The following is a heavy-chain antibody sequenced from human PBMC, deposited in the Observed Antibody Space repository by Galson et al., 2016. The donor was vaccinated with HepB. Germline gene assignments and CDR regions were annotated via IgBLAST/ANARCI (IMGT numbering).Heavy chain of an antibody. CDR1: GFAFATYS. D-gene: IGHD5-24*01. CDR3: TWGWQAAWLQGQNVLDY. Sequence: SLRLSCAASGFAFATYSMNWVRQAHGKGLEWVSSISSGSNYIYYAASVKGRFTISRDNARKSLSLQMSSLRADDTATYYCTWGWQAAWLQGQNVLDYWGPGTVVTVSS. CDR2: ISSGSNYI. V-gene: IGHV3-21*01. J-gene: IGHJ4*02.